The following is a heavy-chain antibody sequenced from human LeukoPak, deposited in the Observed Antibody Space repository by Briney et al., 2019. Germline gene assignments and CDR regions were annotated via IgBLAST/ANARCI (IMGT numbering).Heavy chain of an antibody. J-gene: IGHJ4*02. Sequence: GGSLRLSCAASGFTFSGYFMNWVRQAPGKGLEWISYISSSSSTIYYADSVKGRFTISRDNAKNSLHLQMSSLRDEDTAAYFCARGYSGYVFDYWGQGTLVTVSS. CDR3: ARGYSGYVFDY. CDR2: ISSSSSTI. D-gene: IGHD5-12*01. CDR1: GFTFSGYF. V-gene: IGHV3-48*02.